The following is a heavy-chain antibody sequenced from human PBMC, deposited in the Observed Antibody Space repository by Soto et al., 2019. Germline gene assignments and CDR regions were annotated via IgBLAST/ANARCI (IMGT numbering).Heavy chain of an antibody. J-gene: IGHJ6*02. CDR3: ARDSSSWYMSNYDSYYGMDV. D-gene: IGHD6-13*01. CDR1: GGTFSSYT. V-gene: IGHV1-69*08. Sequence: QVQLVQSGAEVKKPGSSVKVSCKASGGTFSSYTISWVRQAPGQGLEWMGRIIPILGIANYAQKFQGRVTITADKSTSTAYMELSSLRSEDTAVYYCARDSSSWYMSNYDSYYGMDVWGQGTTVTVSS. CDR2: IIPILGIA.